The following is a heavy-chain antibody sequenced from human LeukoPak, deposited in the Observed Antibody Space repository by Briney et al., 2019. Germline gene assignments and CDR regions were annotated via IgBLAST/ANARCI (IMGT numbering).Heavy chain of an antibody. V-gene: IGHV3-7*01. CDR3: ARDRDSSGWIPTFDY. Sequence: PSETLSLTCAVSGYSISSGYYWGWIRQPPGKGLEWVANIKQDGSEKYYVDSVKGRFTISRDKAKNSLYLQMNSLRAEDTAVYYCARDRDSSGWIPTFDYWGQGTLVTVSS. CDR1: GYSISSGYY. CDR2: IKQDGSEK. D-gene: IGHD6-19*01. J-gene: IGHJ4*02.